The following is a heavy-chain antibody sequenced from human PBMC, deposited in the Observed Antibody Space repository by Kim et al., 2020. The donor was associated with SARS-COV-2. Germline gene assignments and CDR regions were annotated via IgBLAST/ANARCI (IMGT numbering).Heavy chain of an antibody. CDR2: DK. J-gene: IGHJ4*02. Sequence: DKHSSTSLKTRLTISKDTSKNQVVLTMTNMDPVDTATYYCARGRYYYDFWGQGTLVTVSS. CDR3: ARGRYYYDF. V-gene: IGHV2-70*19.